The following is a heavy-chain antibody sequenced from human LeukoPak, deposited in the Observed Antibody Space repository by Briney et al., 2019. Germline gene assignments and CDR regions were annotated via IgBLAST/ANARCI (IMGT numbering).Heavy chain of an antibody. CDR2: MYYSGST. CDR1: GGSISSGDYY. J-gene: IGHJ5*02. Sequence: ASETLSLTCTVSGGSISSGDYYWGWIRQPPGKGLEWIAYMYYSGSTYYNPSLKSRVTMSADTSKNQLSLKLSSVTAADTAVYYCARPYYYDSRIDPWGQGILVTVSS. D-gene: IGHD3-22*01. CDR3: ARPYYYDSRIDP. V-gene: IGHV4-30-4*01.